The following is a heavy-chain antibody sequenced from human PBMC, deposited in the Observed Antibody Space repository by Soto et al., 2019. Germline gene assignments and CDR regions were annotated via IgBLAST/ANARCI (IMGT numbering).Heavy chain of an antibody. J-gene: IGHJ4*02. CDR1: GGSITSYY. D-gene: IGHD6-13*01. CDR3: ARLAGSNSWYYFDY. CDR2: VFYSGST. Sequence: QVQLQESGPGLVKPSETLSLTCTVSGGSITSYYWSWIRQPPGKGLEWIGYVFYSGSTNYNPSLKSRVTISVDPSKNHFSLKLSSVTAADTAVYYCARLAGSNSWYYFDYWGQGTLVTVSS. V-gene: IGHV4-59*08.